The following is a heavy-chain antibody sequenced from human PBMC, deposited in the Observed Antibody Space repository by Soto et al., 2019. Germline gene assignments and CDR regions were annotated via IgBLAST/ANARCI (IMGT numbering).Heavy chain of an antibody. V-gene: IGHV3-23*01. CDR3: AKVDIAARLFRWFDP. CDR1: GFTFSSYA. J-gene: IGHJ5*02. Sequence: GGSLRLSCAASGFTFSSYAMSWVRQAPGKGLEWVSAISGSGGSTYYADSVKGRFTISRDNSKNTLYLQMNSLRAEDTAVYYCAKVDIAARLFRWFDPWGQGTLVTVSS. D-gene: IGHD6-6*01. CDR2: ISGSGGST.